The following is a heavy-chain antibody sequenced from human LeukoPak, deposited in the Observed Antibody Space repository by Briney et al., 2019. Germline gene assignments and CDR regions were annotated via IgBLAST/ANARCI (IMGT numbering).Heavy chain of an antibody. D-gene: IGHD2-15*01. CDR2: IYHSGST. CDR1: GGSISSGGYY. V-gene: IGHV4-30-2*01. CDR3: ARVLVVAANSPNGPAGFDP. Sequence: PSQTLSLTCTVSGGSISSGGYYWSWIRQPPGKGLEWIGYIYHSGSTYYNPSLKSRVTISVDRSKNQFSLKLSSVTAADTAVYYCARVLVVAANSPNGPAGFDPWGQGTLVTVSS. J-gene: IGHJ5*02.